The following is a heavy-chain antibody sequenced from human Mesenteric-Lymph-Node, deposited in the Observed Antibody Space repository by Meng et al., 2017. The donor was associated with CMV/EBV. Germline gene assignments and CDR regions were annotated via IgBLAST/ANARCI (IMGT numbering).Heavy chain of an antibody. Sequence: GGSLRLSCAASGFSFGDYYMSWIRQAPGKGLEWLSYISHSGTTKDYADSVRGRFTIFRDNAKNLLYLQMDSLGAEDTAVYYCARAEVPAALDYWGQGTLVTVSS. V-gene: IGHV3-11*04. D-gene: IGHD2-2*01. CDR3: ARAEVPAALDY. CDR2: ISHSGTTK. J-gene: IGHJ4*02. CDR1: GFSFGDYY.